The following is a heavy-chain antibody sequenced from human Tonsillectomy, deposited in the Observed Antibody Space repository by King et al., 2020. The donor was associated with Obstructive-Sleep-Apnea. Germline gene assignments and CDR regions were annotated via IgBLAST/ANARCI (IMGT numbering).Heavy chain of an antibody. CDR2: ISYDGSNK. J-gene: IGHJ6*02. CDR1: GFTFRSYT. D-gene: IGHD3-9*01. V-gene: IGHV3-30*04. Sequence: VQLVESGGGVVQPGRSLRLSCAASGFTFRSYTMHWVRQAPGKGLEWVAVISYDGSNKYDADSVKGRFTISRDNSKNTLYLQMNSLRTEDTAVFYCARGDHESNYDIFTVMGAFYYYGMDVWGQGTTVTVSS. CDR3: ARGDHESNYDIFTVMGAFYYYGMDV.